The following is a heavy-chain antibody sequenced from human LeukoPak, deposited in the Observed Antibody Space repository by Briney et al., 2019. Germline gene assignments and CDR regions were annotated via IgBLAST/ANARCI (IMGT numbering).Heavy chain of an antibody. CDR1: GDSISSYY. CDR3: ARSYSSGPFDL. Sequence: SETLSLTCTVSGDSISSYYWNWIRQHPGKGLEWIGYIYYSGSTKYNASLKSRVTISLDTSNNQFSLKLRSMTAADTAVYYCARSYSSGPFDLWGQGTLVIASS. V-gene: IGHV4-59*01. J-gene: IGHJ4*02. CDR2: IYYSGST. D-gene: IGHD6-19*01.